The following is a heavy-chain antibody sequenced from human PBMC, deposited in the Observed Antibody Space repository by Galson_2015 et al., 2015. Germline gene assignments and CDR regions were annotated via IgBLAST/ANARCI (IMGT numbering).Heavy chain of an antibody. CDR3: ARDSLCSGGSCYSQFDP. CDR1: GFTFSSYW. CDR2: INSDGSST. V-gene: IGHV3-74*01. J-gene: IGHJ5*02. Sequence: LRLSCAASGFTFSSYWMHWVRQAPGKGLVWVSRINSDGSSTSYADSVKGRFTISRDNAKNTLYLQMNSLRAEDTAVYYCARDSLCSGGSCYSQFDPWGQGTLVTVSS. D-gene: IGHD2-15*01.